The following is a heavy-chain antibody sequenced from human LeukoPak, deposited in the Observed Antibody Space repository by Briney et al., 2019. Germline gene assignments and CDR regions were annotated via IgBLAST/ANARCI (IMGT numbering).Heavy chain of an antibody. V-gene: IGHV4-39*01. CDR1: GGSISSSSYY. CDR2: IYYSGST. CDR3: ARRGGIAADFDY. Sequence: SETLSLTCTVSGGSISSSSYYWGWIRQPPGKGLEWIGSIYYSGSTYYNPSLKSRVTISVDTSKNQFSLKLRSVTAADTAVYYCARRGGIAADFDYWGQGTLVTVSS. D-gene: IGHD6-13*01. J-gene: IGHJ4*02.